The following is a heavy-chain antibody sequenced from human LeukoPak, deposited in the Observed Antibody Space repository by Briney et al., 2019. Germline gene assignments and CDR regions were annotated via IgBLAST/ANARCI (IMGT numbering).Heavy chain of an antibody. CDR2: ISAYNGNT. CDR1: GYTFTGYY. Sequence: GASVKVSCKASGYTFTGYYMHWVRQAPGQGLEWMGWISAYNGNTNYAQKLQGRVTMTTDTSTSTAYMELRSLRSDDTAVYYCARDDSSSTAGDYWGQGTLVTVSS. J-gene: IGHJ4*02. CDR3: ARDDSSSTAGDY. V-gene: IGHV1-18*04. D-gene: IGHD6-6*01.